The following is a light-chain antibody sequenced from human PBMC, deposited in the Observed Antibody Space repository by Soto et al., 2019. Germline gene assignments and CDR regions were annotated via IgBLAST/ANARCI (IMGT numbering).Light chain of an antibody. CDR3: QHYHGWPIT. J-gene: IGKJ5*01. CDR2: GAS. V-gene: IGKV3-15*01. Sequence: EIVLTQSPATLSLSLGERATLSCRASQSVSSSYLAWYQQKPGQAPRLLIYGASTRATGIPARFSGSGSGTEFTLTISSLQSEDFAVYYCQHYHGWPITFGQGTRLEIK. CDR1: QSVSSSY.